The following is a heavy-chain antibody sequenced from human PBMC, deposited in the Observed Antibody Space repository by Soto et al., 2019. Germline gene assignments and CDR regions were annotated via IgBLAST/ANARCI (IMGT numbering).Heavy chain of an antibody. V-gene: IGHV3-30*18. Sequence: QVQLVESGGGVVQPGRSLRLSCAASGFTFSSYGMHWVRQAPGKGLEWVAAISYDGSNKYYADSVKGRFTISRDNSKNTLYLQMNSLRAEDTAVYYCAKDRVTGTMRKLFDYWGQGTLVTVSS. D-gene: IGHD1-7*01. J-gene: IGHJ4*02. CDR3: AKDRVTGTMRKLFDY. CDR2: ISYDGSNK. CDR1: GFTFSSYG.